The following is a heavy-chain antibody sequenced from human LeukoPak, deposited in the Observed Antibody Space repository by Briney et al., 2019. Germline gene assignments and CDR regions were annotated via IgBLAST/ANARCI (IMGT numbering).Heavy chain of an antibody. D-gene: IGHD6-13*01. Sequence: PGGSLRVSCAASGITFSSYEMNWARQAPGKGLEWVSYISSSGRTIYYADSVKGRFTISRDNAKNLLYLQMNSLRAEDTAVYYCQGAAAASFDYWGQGTLVTVSS. V-gene: IGHV3-48*03. CDR3: QGAAAASFDY. CDR1: GITFSSYE. CDR2: ISSSGRTI. J-gene: IGHJ4*02.